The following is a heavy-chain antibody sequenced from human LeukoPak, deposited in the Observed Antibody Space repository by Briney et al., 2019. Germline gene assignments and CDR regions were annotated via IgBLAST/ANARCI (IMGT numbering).Heavy chain of an antibody. V-gene: IGHV3-53*01. Sequence: PGGSLRLSYAASGFTVSSNYMSWVRQAPGKGLEWVSVIYSGGSTYYADSVKGRFTISRYNSKNTLYLQMNSLRAEDTAVYYCARDGQDYGGYFWYFDYWGQGTLVTVSS. CDR1: GFTVSSNY. CDR3: ARDGQDYGGYFWYFDY. D-gene: IGHD4-17*01. CDR2: IYSGGST. J-gene: IGHJ4*02.